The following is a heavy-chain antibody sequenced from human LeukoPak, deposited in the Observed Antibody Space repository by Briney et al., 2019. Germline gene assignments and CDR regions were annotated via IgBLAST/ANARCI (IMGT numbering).Heavy chain of an antibody. V-gene: IGHV3-15*01. CDR3: TTDFSLWFGERGLDY. Sequence: GGSLRLSCAASGFTVSSNYMSWVRQAPGKGLEWVGRIKSKTDGGTTDYAAPVKGRFTISRDDSKNTLYLQMNSLKTEDTAVYYCTTDFSLWFGERGLDYWGQGTLVTVSS. J-gene: IGHJ4*02. CDR1: GFTVSSNY. CDR2: IKSKTDGGTT. D-gene: IGHD3-10*01.